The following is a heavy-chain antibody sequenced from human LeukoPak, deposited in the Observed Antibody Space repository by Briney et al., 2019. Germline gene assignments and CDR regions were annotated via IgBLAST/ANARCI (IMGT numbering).Heavy chain of an antibody. CDR3: ARDPGGRGWFDP. CDR1: GFTVSSNY. CDR2: IYSGGST. J-gene: IGHJ5*02. D-gene: IGHD1-1*01. V-gene: IGHV3-66*02. Sequence: TGGSLRLSCAASGFTVSSNYMSWVRQAPGKGLEWVSVIYSGGSTYYEDSVKGRFTISRDNSKNTLYLQMNSLRAEDTAVYYCARDPGGRGWFDPWGQGTLVTVSS.